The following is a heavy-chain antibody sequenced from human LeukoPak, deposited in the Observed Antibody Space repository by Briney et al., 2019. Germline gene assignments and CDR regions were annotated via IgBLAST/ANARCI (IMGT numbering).Heavy chain of an antibody. Sequence: GGSLRLSCAASGFTVSTNYMGWVRQAPGKGLEWVSVIYSGGTTNYADSAKGRFTISRDNSKNTVYLQMNSLRAEDTAVYYCAKEGAYSSRINFDYWGQGTLVTVSS. CDR2: IYSGGTT. V-gene: IGHV3-53*01. J-gene: IGHJ4*02. D-gene: IGHD6-13*01. CDR3: AKEGAYSSRINFDY. CDR1: GFTVSTNY.